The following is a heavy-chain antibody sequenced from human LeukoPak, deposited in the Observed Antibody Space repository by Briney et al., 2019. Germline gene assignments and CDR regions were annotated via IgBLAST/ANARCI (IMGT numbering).Heavy chain of an antibody. CDR1: GFTFSSYA. CDR3: ARVGSGSGYVLFDY. V-gene: IGHV3-30-3*01. Sequence: SGGSLRLSCAASGFTFSSYAMHWVRQAPGKGLEWVAVISYDGSNKYYADSVKGRFTISRDNSKNTLYLQMNSLIAEDTAVYYCARVGSGSGYVLFDYWGQGTLVTVSS. CDR2: ISYDGSNK. D-gene: IGHD5-12*01. J-gene: IGHJ4*02.